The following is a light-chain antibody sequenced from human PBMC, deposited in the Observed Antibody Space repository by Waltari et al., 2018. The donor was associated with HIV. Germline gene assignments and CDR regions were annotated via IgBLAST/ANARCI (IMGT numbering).Light chain of an antibody. CDR2: GDS. CDR1: TSNIGSTHD. J-gene: IGLJ3*02. CDR3: QSYDNTLSGSRV. V-gene: IGLV1-40*01. Sequence: SVLMQPPSVSGAPGQRVTISCTGTTSNIGSTHDVHWYQHFQGTAPKLLIYGDSIRPSGVPDRFSGSKAGTSASLAITGLQAEDEGYYYCQSYDNTLSGSRVFGGGTKVTVL.